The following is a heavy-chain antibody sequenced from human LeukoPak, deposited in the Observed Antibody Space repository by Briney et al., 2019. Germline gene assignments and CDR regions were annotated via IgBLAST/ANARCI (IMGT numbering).Heavy chain of an antibody. CDR1: GFTFSNYA. J-gene: IGHJ6*02. CDR2: ISAGGGST. CDR3: ARVGSSSWYSASGYYGMDV. V-gene: IGHV3-23*01. D-gene: IGHD6-13*01. Sequence: GGSLRLSCAASGFTFSNYAMSWVRQAPGKGLEWVSGISAGGGSTYYADSVKGRFTISRDNAKNSLYLQMNSLRAEDTAVYYCARVGSSSWYSASGYYGMDVWGQGTTVTVSS.